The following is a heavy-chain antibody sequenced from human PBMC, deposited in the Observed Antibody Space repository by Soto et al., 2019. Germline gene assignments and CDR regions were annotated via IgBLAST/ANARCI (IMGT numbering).Heavy chain of an antibody. Sequence: GGSLRLSCAASGFTFDGYTMHWVRQAPGKGLEWVSMISWDGGNTYYADSVKGRFTISRDNSKNSLYLQMNSLRTEDTALYYCAKDTSWTIDYWGQGTLVTVS. J-gene: IGHJ4*02. CDR2: ISWDGGNT. CDR3: AKDTSWTIDY. CDR1: GFTFDGYT. V-gene: IGHV3-43*01. D-gene: IGHD4-17*01.